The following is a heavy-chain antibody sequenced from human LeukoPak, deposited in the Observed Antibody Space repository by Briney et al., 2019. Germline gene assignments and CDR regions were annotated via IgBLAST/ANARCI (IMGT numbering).Heavy chain of an antibody. CDR3: AKDLRDCSGGSCYPMYFDY. CDR2: ISGSGGST. V-gene: IGHV3-23*01. D-gene: IGHD2-15*01. CDR1: GFTFSSYG. Sequence: GGSLRLSCAASGFTFSSYGMSWVRQAPGKGLEWVSAISGSGGSTYCADSVKGRFTISRDNSKNTLYLQMNSLRAEDTAVYYCAKDLRDCSGGSCYPMYFDYWGQGTLVTVSS. J-gene: IGHJ4*02.